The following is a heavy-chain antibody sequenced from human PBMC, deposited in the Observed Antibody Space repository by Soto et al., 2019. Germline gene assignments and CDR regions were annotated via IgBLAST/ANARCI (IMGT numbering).Heavy chain of an antibody. J-gene: IGHJ3*01. D-gene: IGHD1-26*01. Sequence: ASVKVSCKPSCYTFTSHGLSWVRQAPGQGLEWMGWSSTYNGKTDYAQKSQCRITMTADTRTTTGYMELRSLRSDDTAVYYCARLLTEGATFREDAFDLWGQGTKVTVSS. CDR1: CYTFTSHG. CDR3: ARLLTEGATFREDAFDL. V-gene: IGHV1-18*01. CDR2: SSTYNGKT.